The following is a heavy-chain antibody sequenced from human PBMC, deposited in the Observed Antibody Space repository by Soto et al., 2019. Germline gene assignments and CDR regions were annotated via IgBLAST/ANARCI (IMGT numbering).Heavy chain of an antibody. D-gene: IGHD4-17*01. CDR2: ISGGGGGT. Sequence: EVQLLESGGGLVQPGGSLRLSCAASGFTFSNYAMSWARQAPGKGLEWVSSISGGGGGTYYTDSVKGRVTISRDNSKTALYLQMNSLGAEETAVYYCAKEGVTVTDSRSLYFFDYWGQGTLVTVPS. V-gene: IGHV3-23*01. J-gene: IGHJ4*02. CDR3: AKEGVTVTDSRSLYFFDY. CDR1: GFTFSNYA.